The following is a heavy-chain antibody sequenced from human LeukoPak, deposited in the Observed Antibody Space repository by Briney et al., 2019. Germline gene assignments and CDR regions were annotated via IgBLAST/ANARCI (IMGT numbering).Heavy chain of an antibody. J-gene: IGHJ5*02. CDR3: ATDGAGFDT. CDR1: GFTFSDYS. Sequence: GGSLRLSCAASGFTFSDYSMNWVRQAPGKGLEWISYVGISSGNTKYADSVKGRFTISRDNAKKSLYLEMNNLRAEDTAVYYCATDGAGFDTWGQGVLVTVSS. V-gene: IGHV3-48*04. CDR2: VGISSGNT.